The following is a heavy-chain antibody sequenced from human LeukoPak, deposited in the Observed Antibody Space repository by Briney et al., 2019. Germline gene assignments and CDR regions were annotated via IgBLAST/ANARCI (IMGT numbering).Heavy chain of an antibody. Sequence: PSETRSFTCTVPGGSISDNYWSWIRQPAGKGREWIGRVYTSGSSTNYNPSLKSRVTISVDTSKNQFSLKLSSVTAADTAVYYCARHSSSGGGAFDIWGQGTMVTVSS. CDR2: VYTSGSST. D-gene: IGHD6-19*01. CDR1: GGSISDNY. V-gene: IGHV4-4*07. J-gene: IGHJ3*02. CDR3: ARHSSSGGGAFDI.